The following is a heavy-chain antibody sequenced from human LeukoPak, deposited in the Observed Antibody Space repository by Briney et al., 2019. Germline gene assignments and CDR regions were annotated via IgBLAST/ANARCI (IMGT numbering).Heavy chain of an antibody. Sequence: SETLSLTCTVSGGSISSGSYYWSWIRQPAGEGLEWIGRIYTSGSTNYNPSLKSRVTISVDTSKNQFSLKLSSVTAADTAVYYCARGLTDDSSSWYFDYWGQGTLVTVSS. CDR2: IYTSGST. J-gene: IGHJ4*02. D-gene: IGHD6-13*01. V-gene: IGHV4-61*02. CDR1: GGSISSGSYY. CDR3: ARGLTDDSSSWYFDY.